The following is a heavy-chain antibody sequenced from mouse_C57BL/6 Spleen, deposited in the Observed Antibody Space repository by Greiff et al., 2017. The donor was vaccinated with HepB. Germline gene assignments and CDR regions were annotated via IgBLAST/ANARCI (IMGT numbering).Heavy chain of an antibody. CDR1: GYSITSGYY. CDR2: ISYDGSN. J-gene: IGHJ2*01. CDR3: ARENITTGKDY. D-gene: IGHD1-1*01. Sequence: ESGPGLVKPSQSLSLTCSVTGYSITSGYYWNWIRQFPGNKLEWMGYISYDGSNNYNPSLKNRISITRDTSKNQFFLKLNSVTTEDTATYYCARENITTGKDYWGQGTTLTVSS. V-gene: IGHV3-6*01.